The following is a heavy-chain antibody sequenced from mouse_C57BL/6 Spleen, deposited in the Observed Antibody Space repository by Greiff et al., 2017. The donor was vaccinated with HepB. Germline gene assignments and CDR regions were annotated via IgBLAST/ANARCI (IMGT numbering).Heavy chain of an antibody. CDR3: ARQGSSVSYWYFDV. Sequence: EVKLVESGGGLVKPGGSLKLSCAASGFTFSDYGMHWVRQAPEKGLEWVAYISSGSSTIYYADTVKGRFTISRDNAKNTLFLQMTSLRSEDTAMYYCARQGSSVSYWYFDVWGTGTTVTVSS. V-gene: IGHV5-17*01. CDR1: GFTFSDYG. J-gene: IGHJ1*03. D-gene: IGHD1-3*01. CDR2: ISSGSSTI.